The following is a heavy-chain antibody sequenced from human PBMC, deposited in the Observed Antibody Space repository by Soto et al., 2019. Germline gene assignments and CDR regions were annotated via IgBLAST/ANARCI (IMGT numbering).Heavy chain of an antibody. J-gene: IGHJ4*02. V-gene: IGHV1-69*04. CDR1: GGTFSNYS. Sequence: QVQLVQSGAEVKKPESSVTVSCKASGGTFSNYSITWVRQAPGQGLEWMGRFIPILGIANYAQKFQGRVTITADNSTSTASMELSSLRSEDTAVYYCARDGVTTSLLDNWGQGTLVTVSS. CDR2: FIPILGIA. CDR3: ARDGVTTSLLDN. D-gene: IGHD1-26*01.